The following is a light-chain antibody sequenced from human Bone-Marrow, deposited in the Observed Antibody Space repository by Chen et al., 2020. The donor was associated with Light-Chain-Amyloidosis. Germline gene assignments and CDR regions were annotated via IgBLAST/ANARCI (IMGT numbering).Light chain of an antibody. CDR1: QTVGGY. J-gene: IGKJ4*01. V-gene: IGKV3-11*01. CDR3: QQRSNWPLT. CDR2: DAS. Sequence: EIVLTQYPATLSLSRGERATLSCRASQTVGGYLAWYQQKPGQVPRLLIYDASIRVTGIPARFRGSGSGTDFTLTISSREPDDFAVYYCQQRSNWPLTFGGGTKVEIK.